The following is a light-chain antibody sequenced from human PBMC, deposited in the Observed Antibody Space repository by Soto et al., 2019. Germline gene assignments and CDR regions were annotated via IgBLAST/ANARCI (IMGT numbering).Light chain of an antibody. CDR3: QHRSNWPGA. CDR2: DAS. Sequence: EIVLTQSPVTLSLSPGASATLSCRASQSVSRYLAWYQKKPGQAPRLLIYDASKRATGIPARFSGSGSGTDFTLTISSLEPEDFAVYYCQHRSNWPGAFGQGTKLEI. CDR1: QSVSRY. V-gene: IGKV3-11*01. J-gene: IGKJ2*01.